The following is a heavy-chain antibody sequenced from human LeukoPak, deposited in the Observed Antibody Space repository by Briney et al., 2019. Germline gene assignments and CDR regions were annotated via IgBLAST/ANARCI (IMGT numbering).Heavy chain of an antibody. D-gene: IGHD3-22*01. CDR2: ISYDGSNK. Sequence: GGSLRLSCAASGFTFSSYAMHWVRQAPGKGLEWVAVISYDGSNKYYADSVKGRFTISRDNSKNTLYLQMNSLRAEVTAVYYCARDWYYYDSSGYGPFDYWGQGTLVTVSS. CDR1: GFTFSSYA. CDR3: ARDWYYYDSSGYGPFDY. J-gene: IGHJ4*02. V-gene: IGHV3-30-3*01.